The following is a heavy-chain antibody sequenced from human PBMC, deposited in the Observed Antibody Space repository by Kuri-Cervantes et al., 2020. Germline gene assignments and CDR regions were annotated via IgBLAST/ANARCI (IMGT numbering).Heavy chain of an antibody. D-gene: IGHD3-9*01. Sequence: LSLTCAASGFTFDDYAMHWVRQAPGKGLEWVAVISYDGSNKYYADSVKGRFTISRDNSKNTLYLQMNSLRAEDTAVYYCAREIIRYFDYWGQGTLVTVSS. V-gene: IGHV3-30*03. CDR2: ISYDGSNK. CDR3: AREIIRYFDY. CDR1: GFTFDDYA. J-gene: IGHJ4*02.